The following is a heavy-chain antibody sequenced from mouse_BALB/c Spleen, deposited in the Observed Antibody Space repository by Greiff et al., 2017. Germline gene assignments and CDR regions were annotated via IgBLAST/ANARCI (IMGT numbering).Heavy chain of an antibody. D-gene: IGHD2-2*01. V-gene: IGHV14-4*02. CDR1: GFNIKDYY. J-gene: IGHJ3*01. CDR3: NNLYGYDAWFAY. CDR2: IDPENGDT. Sequence: VQLQQSGAELVRSGASVKLSCTASGFNIKDYYMHWVKQRPEQGLEWIGWIDPENGDTEYAPKFQGKATMTADTSSNTAYLQLSSLTSEDTAVYYCNNLYGYDAWFAYWGQGTLVTVSA.